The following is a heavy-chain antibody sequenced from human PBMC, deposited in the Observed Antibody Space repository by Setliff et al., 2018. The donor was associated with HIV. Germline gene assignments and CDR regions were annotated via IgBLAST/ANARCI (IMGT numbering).Heavy chain of an antibody. Sequence: SETLSLPCAVYGGSFSGYYWSWIRQPPGKGLEWIGEIIHSGSTNYNPSLKSRVTISVDTSKNQFSLKLSSVTAADTAVYYCARRSGWSEDYWGQGTLVTVSS. CDR3: ARRSGWSEDY. CDR2: IIHSGST. D-gene: IGHD6-19*01. J-gene: IGHJ4*02. CDR1: GGSFSGYY. V-gene: IGHV4-34*12.